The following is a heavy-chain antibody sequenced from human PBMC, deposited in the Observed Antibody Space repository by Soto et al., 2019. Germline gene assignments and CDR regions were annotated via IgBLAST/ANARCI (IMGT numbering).Heavy chain of an antibody. V-gene: IGHV4-59*12. CDR2: MYHSGSS. Sequence: SETLSLTCSVSRGSISRYSWSWIRQSPGKGLEWIGYMYHSGSSNYNPSLKGRATISVDRSKNQFSLKLSSVTAADTAVYYCAGGIAARPLGYWGQGTLVTVSS. CDR1: RGSISRYS. J-gene: IGHJ4*02. CDR3: AGGIAARPLGY. D-gene: IGHD6-6*01.